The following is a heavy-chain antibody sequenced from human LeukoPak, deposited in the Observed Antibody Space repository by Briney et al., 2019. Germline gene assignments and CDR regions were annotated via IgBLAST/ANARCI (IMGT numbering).Heavy chain of an antibody. CDR2: ISTYDGKT. CDR1: GYSFTIYG. V-gene: IGHV1-18*01. J-gene: IGHJ4*02. CDR3: ARDQPRRGPGNHDY. D-gene: IGHD1-26*01. Sequence: ASVKVSCKASGYSFTIYGINWVRQAPGQGLEWVGWISTYDGKTDYAQKLRDRVTMLRDTATSTVYMELRSLTTDDTAVYYCARDQPRRGPGNHDYWGQGTLVTVSS.